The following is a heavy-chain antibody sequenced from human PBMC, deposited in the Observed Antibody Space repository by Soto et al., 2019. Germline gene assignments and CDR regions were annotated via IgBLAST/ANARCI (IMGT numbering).Heavy chain of an antibody. CDR3: ARAYSRVAVAGTGDDAFDI. V-gene: IGHV4-59*01. Sequence: PSETLSLTCTVSGGSISSYYWSWIRQPPGKGLEWIGYIYYSGCTNYNPSLKSRVTISVDTSKNQFSLKLSSVTAADTAVYYCARAYSRVAVAGTGDDAFDIWGQGTMVTVSS. CDR1: GGSISSYY. CDR2: IYYSGCT. J-gene: IGHJ3*02. D-gene: IGHD6-19*01.